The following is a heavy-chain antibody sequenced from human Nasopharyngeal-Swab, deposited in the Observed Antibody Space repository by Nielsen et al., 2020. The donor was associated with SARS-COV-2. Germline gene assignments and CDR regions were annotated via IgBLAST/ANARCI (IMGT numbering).Heavy chain of an antibody. V-gene: IGHV3-66*01. CDR1: GFTLSSNY. J-gene: IGHJ4*02. D-gene: IGHD5-24*01. CDR3: ARDLEMAGGLDY. Sequence: GESLKISCAASGFTLSSNYMSWVRQAPGKGLEWVSVIYSGGSTYYADSVKGRFTISRDNSKNTLYLQMNSLRAEDTAVYYCARDLEMAGGLDYWGQGTLVTVSS. CDR2: IYSGGST.